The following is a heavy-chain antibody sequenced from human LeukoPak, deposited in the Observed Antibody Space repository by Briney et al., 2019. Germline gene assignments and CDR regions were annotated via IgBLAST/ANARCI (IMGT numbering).Heavy chain of an antibody. J-gene: IGHJ4*02. CDR3: AKVDDGTGYPQLPFDY. D-gene: IGHD3-22*01. CDR1: GFTFSNYA. V-gene: IGHV3-23*01. CDR2: ISGSVSGSGGNT. Sequence: PGGSLGLSCAASGFTFSNYAVSWVRQAPGKGLEWVSAISGSVSGSGGNTYYADSVKRRFTISRDNSKNTLFLQMNSLRAEDTAVYYCAKVDDGTGYPQLPFDYWGQGTLVTVSS.